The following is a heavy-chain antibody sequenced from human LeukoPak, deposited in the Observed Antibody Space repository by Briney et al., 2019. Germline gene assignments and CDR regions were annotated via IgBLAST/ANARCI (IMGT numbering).Heavy chain of an antibody. Sequence: PGRSLRLSCVGSGFTFRRYTMHWVRQAPGKGLEWVAVISYDGSNKYYADSVKGRFTISRDNAKNSLYLQMNSLRAEDTALYYCAKDRGRYCSGGSCYSDYYYYYGMDVWGQGTTVTVSS. CDR3: AKDRGRYCSGGSCYSDYYYYYGMDV. CDR1: GFTFRRYT. J-gene: IGHJ6*02. V-gene: IGHV3-30*04. D-gene: IGHD2-15*01. CDR2: ISYDGSNK.